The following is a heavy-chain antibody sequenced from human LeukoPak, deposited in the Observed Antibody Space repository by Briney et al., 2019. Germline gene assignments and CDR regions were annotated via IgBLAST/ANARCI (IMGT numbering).Heavy chain of an antibody. J-gene: IGHJ3*02. V-gene: IGHV3-21*01. Sequence: GGSLRLSCAASGFTFSSYSMNWVRQAPGKGLEWVSSISSSSSYIYYADSVKGRFTISRDNAKNSLYLQMNSLRAEDTAVYYCARESVTTVVTYAFDIWGQGTMVTVSS. D-gene: IGHD4-23*01. CDR2: ISSSSSYI. CDR3: ARESVTTVVTYAFDI. CDR1: GFTFSSYS.